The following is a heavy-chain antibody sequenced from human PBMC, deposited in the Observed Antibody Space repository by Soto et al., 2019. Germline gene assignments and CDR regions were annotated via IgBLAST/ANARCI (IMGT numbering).Heavy chain of an antibody. D-gene: IGHD2-15*01. V-gene: IGHV5-51*01. J-gene: IGHJ3*01. CDR3: ARLPASGNPNGGALDA. CDR2: IYPGDSDT. CDR1: TYSFTSYW. Sequence: PGESLKISCKGSTYSFTSYWIGWVRQMPGKGLEWMAIIYPGDSDTRYSPSSQGHVTISADNSISTAYLQLTNMKASDTAVYYCARLPASGNPNGGALDAWGQGTVVTVSS.